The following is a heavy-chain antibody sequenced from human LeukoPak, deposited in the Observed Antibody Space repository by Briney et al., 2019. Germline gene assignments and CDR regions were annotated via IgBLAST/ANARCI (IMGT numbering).Heavy chain of an antibody. CDR2: IYSGGST. CDR3: ARGEDFWSGTDAFDV. D-gene: IGHD3-3*01. CDR1: GFTVSSNY. V-gene: IGHV3-66*01. Sequence: GGSLRLSCAASGFTVSSNYMSWVRQAPGKGLEWVSVIYSGGSTYYADSVKGRFTISRDNSKNTLYLQMNSLRAEDTAVYYCARGEDFWSGTDAFDVWGQGTMVTVSS. J-gene: IGHJ3*01.